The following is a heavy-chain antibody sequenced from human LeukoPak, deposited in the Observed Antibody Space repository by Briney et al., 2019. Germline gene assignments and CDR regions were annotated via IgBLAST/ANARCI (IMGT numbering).Heavy chain of an antibody. CDR3: ATASYYYGSGKDYGMDV. V-gene: IGHV3-23*01. CDR1: GFTFSSYG. Sequence: GGSLRLSCAASGFTFSSYGMHWVRQAPGKGLEWVSAISGSGGSTYYADSVKGRFTISRDNSKNTLYLQMNSLRAEDTAVYYCATASYYYGSGKDYGMDVWGQGTTVTVSS. J-gene: IGHJ6*02. D-gene: IGHD3-10*01. CDR2: ISGSGGST.